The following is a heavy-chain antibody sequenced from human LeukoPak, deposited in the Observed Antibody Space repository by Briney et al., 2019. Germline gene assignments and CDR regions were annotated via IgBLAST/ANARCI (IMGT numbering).Heavy chain of an antibody. D-gene: IGHD3-22*01. Sequence: GGPLRLSCAASGFTFSSYAMSWVRQAPGEGLEWVSAISGSGGNTYYTDSVKGRFTISRDNSKNTLYLQMNSLRPEDTAVYYCAKGLYSSSYPYYFDYWGQGTLVTVSS. CDR3: AKGLYSSSYPYYFDY. CDR1: GFTFSSYA. J-gene: IGHJ4*02. V-gene: IGHV3-23*01. CDR2: ISGSGGNT.